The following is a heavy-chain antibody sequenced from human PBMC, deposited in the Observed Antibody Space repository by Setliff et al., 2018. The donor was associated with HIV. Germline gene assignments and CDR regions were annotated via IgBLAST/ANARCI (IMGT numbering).Heavy chain of an antibody. Sequence: SVKVSCKASGGTFSSYAISWVRQAPGQGLEWMGGIIPIFGTANYAQKFQGRVTITADESTSTAYMELSSLRSEDTAVYYCARGLAYCGGDCYPDGHYYYYYGMDVWGQGTTVTVSS. J-gene: IGHJ6*02. CDR3: ARGLAYCGGDCYPDGHYYYYYGMDV. D-gene: IGHD2-21*02. V-gene: IGHV1-69*13. CDR2: IIPIFGTA. CDR1: GGTFSSYA.